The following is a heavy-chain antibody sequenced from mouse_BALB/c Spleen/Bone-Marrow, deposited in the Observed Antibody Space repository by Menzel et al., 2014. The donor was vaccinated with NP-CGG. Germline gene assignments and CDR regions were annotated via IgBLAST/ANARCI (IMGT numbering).Heavy chain of an antibody. J-gene: IGHJ4*01. Sequence: VQLQESGAELVKPGASVKLSCKAPGYIFTNYWMHWVKQRPGQGLSWIGEINPTNGRSNYNEKFKSKATLTVDKSSSTAYMQLSSLTSEDSAVYYCARRGDYYGAMGYWGQGTSVTVSS. V-gene: IGHV1S81*02. CDR3: ARRGDYYGAMGY. CDR1: GYIFTNYW. D-gene: IGHD1-1*01. CDR2: INPTNGRS.